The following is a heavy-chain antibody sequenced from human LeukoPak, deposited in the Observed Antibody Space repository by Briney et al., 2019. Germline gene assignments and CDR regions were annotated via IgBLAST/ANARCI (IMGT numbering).Heavy chain of an antibody. CDR1: GYTFTSYG. J-gene: IGHJ5*02. Sequence: GASVKVSCKASGYTFTSYGISWVRQAPGQGLEWMGWISAYNGNTNYAQKLQGRVTMTTDTSTSTAYMELRSLRSDDTAVYYCARAYSSSWYGDNWFDPWGQGTLVTLSS. CDR3: ARAYSSSWYGDNWFDP. CDR2: ISAYNGNT. V-gene: IGHV1-18*01. D-gene: IGHD6-13*01.